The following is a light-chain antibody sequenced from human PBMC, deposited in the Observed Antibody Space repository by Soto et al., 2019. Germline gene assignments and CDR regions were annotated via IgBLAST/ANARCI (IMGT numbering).Light chain of an antibody. Sequence: QTVVPQSPSASASLGASVKLTCTLSSGHSNYAIAWYLQQPEKGPRCLMKLTSDGSHSKGDGIPDRFSGSSSGADRYITISSLQSEDEADYYCQTWDTGIVVFGGGTKLSVL. CDR1: SGHSNYA. J-gene: IGLJ2*01. CDR3: QTWDTGIVV. V-gene: IGLV4-69*01. CDR2: LTSDGSH.